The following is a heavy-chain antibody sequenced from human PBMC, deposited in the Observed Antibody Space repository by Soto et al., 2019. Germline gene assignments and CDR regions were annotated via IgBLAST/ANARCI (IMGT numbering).Heavy chain of an antibody. J-gene: IGHJ5*02. Sequence: GGSLRLSCAASGFTFSDYYMSWIRQTPGKGLEWVSYISTTSAYTNYADSVKGRFTISRDSAENSLYLQMNSLRAEDTAVYYCARVVGAPNWFDPWGQGTLVTVSS. D-gene: IGHD1-26*01. CDR2: ISTTSAYT. CDR1: GFTFSDYY. CDR3: ARVVGAPNWFDP. V-gene: IGHV3-11*06.